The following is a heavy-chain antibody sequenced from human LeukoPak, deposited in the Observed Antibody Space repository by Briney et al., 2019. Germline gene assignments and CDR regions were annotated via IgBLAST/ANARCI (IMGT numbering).Heavy chain of an antibody. Sequence: IGTAGDTYYPGSVKGRFTISRENAKNSLYLQMNSLRAGDTAVYYCARVNYGDYGHYWYFDLWGRGTLVTVSS. CDR3: ARVNYGDYGHYWYFDL. CDR2: IGTAGDT. V-gene: IGHV3-13*01. J-gene: IGHJ2*01. D-gene: IGHD4-17*01.